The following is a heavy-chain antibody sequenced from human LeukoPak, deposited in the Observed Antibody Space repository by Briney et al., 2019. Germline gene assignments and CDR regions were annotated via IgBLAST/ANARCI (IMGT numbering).Heavy chain of an antibody. Sequence: ASVKVSCKASGYTFTDYIIQWVRQAPGQGLEWMGWIKPNSGDTNHAQNFQGRVTMTRDTSINTVYMDLSSLKSDDTAVYYCAKIGFGGLDNTGYRSLDSWGQGTLVTVSS. CDR3: AKIGFGGLDNTGYRSLDS. J-gene: IGHJ4*02. V-gene: IGHV1-2*02. CDR2: IKPNSGDT. D-gene: IGHD3-22*01. CDR1: GYTFTDYI.